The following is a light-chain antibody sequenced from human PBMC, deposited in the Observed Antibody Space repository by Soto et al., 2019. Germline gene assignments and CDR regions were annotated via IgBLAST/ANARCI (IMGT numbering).Light chain of an antibody. J-gene: IGKJ3*01. V-gene: IGKV3-20*01. CDR1: QSVSSSY. CDR2: GAS. Sequence: EIVLTQSPGTRALSLGARATLFSSASQSVSSSYLAWYQQKPGQSHRLLIYGASRSATGVPARFSGRGSGTDFTLTVSRLEPEDLAVYYCQQYGSSPCTFGPGNNVDIK. CDR3: QQYGSSPCT.